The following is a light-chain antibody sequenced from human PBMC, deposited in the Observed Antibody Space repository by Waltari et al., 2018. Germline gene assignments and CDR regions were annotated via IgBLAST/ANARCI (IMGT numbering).Light chain of an antibody. CDR3: QQYHTSWT. J-gene: IGKJ1*01. CDR1: QSINNR. CDR2: RAS. Sequence: DIQMTQSPSTLSASVGDRVTITCRASQSINNRLAWFQQQPGKAPKLLISRASSLHNGVPSRFSGSRSETEFTLTINSLQPDDFATYYCQQYHTSWTFGQGTKVEIK. V-gene: IGKV1-5*03.